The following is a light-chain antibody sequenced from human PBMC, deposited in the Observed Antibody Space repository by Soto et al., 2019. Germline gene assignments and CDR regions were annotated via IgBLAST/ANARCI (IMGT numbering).Light chain of an antibody. CDR1: QTISSC. CDR3: QQSYSTPELT. CDR2: AAS. V-gene: IGKV1-39*01. J-gene: IGKJ4*01. Sequence: DIQMTQSPSSLSASVGDRVTITCRASQTISSCLNWYQQKPGKAPKLMIYAASSLQSGVPSRFSCSGSGTEFTHPISGMEPEDFATYYCQQSYSTPELTFGGGTKVEIK.